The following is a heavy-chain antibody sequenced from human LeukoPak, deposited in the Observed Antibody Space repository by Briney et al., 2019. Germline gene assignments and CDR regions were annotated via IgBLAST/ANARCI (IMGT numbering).Heavy chain of an antibody. CDR3: ARVHMVRGVIYNWFDP. J-gene: IGHJ5*02. D-gene: IGHD3-10*01. V-gene: IGHV4-34*01. CDR2: INHSGST. CDR1: GGSFSGYY. Sequence: PSETLSLTCAVYGGSFSGYYWSWIRQPPGKGLEWIGEINHSGSTNYNPSLKSRVTISVDTSKNQFSLKLSSVTAADTAVYYCARVHMVRGVIYNWFDPWGQGTQVTVSS.